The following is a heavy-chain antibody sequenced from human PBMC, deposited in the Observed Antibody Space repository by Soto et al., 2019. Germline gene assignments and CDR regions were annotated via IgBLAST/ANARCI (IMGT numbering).Heavy chain of an antibody. Sequence: ASVKVSCKASGGTFSSYAISWVRQAPGQGLEWMGGIIPIFGTANYAQKFQGRVTITADESTSTAYMELSSLRSEDTAVYYCARVPDRMVRGVTYYYYGMDVWGQGTTVTVSS. CDR1: GGTFSSYA. D-gene: IGHD3-10*01. J-gene: IGHJ6*02. CDR2: IIPIFGTA. CDR3: ARVPDRMVRGVTYYYYGMDV. V-gene: IGHV1-69*13.